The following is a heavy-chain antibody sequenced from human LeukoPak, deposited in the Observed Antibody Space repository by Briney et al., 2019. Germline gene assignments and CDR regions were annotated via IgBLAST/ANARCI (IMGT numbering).Heavy chain of an antibody. Sequence: KPSETLSLTCAVYGGSFSGYYWSWIRQPPGKGLEWIGEINHSGSTNYNPSLKSRVTISVDTSKNQFSLKLSSVTAADTAVYYCARGRLVAGAYGTNFDYWGQGTLVTVSS. CDR3: ARGRLVAGAYGTNFDY. V-gene: IGHV4-34*01. D-gene: IGHD3-10*01. J-gene: IGHJ4*02. CDR2: INHSGST. CDR1: GGSFSGYY.